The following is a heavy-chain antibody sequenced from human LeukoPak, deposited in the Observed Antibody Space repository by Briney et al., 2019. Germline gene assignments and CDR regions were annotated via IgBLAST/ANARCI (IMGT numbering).Heavy chain of an antibody. CDR2: ISSSSSYI. V-gene: IGHV3-21*01. CDR3: ARGGVTMIPHDY. CDR1: GFTFSSDS. D-gene: IGHD3-22*01. Sequence: PGGSLRLSCAASGFTFSSDSMSWVRQAPGKGLEWVSSISSSSSYIYYADSVNGRFTISRDNAKNSLYLQMTSLRAEDTAVYYCARGGVTMIPHDYWGQGTLVTVSS. J-gene: IGHJ4*02.